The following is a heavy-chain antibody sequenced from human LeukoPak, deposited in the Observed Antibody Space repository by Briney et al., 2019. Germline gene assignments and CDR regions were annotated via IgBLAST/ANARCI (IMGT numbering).Heavy chain of an antibody. J-gene: IGHJ4*02. CDR3: ARGPRYCSGGSCCSAIDY. Sequence: ASVKVSCKASGYTFTSYDINWVRQATGQGLEWMGWMNPNSGNTGYAQKFQGRVTMTRNTSISTAYMELSSLRSEDTAVYYCARGPRYCSGGSCCSAIDYWGQGTLVTVSS. CDR1: GYTFTSYD. D-gene: IGHD2-15*01. V-gene: IGHV1-8*01. CDR2: MNPNSGNT.